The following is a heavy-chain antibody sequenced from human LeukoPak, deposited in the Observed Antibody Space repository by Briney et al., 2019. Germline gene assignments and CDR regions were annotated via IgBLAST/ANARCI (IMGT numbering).Heavy chain of an antibody. V-gene: IGHV4-39*01. CDR2: IYYSGST. J-gene: IGHJ4*02. D-gene: IGHD3-22*01. Sequence: SETLSLTCAVSGGSISSTHWWSWVRQPPGKGLEWIGSIYYSGSTYYNSSLKSRITISVDTSKNQFSLKLTSVTAADTAVYYCASDRSGLSFCFWGQGTLVTVSS. CDR1: GGSISSTHW. CDR3: ASDRSGLSFCF.